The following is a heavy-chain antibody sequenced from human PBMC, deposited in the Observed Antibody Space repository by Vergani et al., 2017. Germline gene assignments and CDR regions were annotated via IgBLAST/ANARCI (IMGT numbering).Heavy chain of an antibody. CDR2: ICHTEDT. V-gene: IGHV4-34*02. D-gene: IGHD2-21*01. CDR1: GESFSSLY. Sequence: QVQLQQWGAGVVKPSGTLSLTCAVFGESFSSLYWSWIRQPPGKGLEWIGEICHTEDTKYSPSLKSRVTVSVDESRNLFSLRLNSVTAADTAVYYCARSQGDYWYFDLWGPGSLVTVSS. J-gene: IGHJ2*01. CDR3: ARSQGDYWYFDL.